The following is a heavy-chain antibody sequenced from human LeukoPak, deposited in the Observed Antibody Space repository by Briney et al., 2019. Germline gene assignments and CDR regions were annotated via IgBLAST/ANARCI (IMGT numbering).Heavy chain of an antibody. V-gene: IGHV3-7*03. CDR2: IKEDGSEK. J-gene: IGHJ4*02. D-gene: IGHD3-3*01. Sequence: GGSLRLSCEASGFRFRNHWMNWVRQAPGKGLEWVANIKEDGSEKYYVDSVKGRFTISRDNSKNTLYLQMNSLRAEDTAVYYCAKSEWSPPFDYWGQGTLVTVSS. CDR3: AKSEWSPPFDY. CDR1: GFRFRNHW.